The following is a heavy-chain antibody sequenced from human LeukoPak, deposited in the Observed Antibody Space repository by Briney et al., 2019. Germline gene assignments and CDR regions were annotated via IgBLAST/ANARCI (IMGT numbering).Heavy chain of an antibody. J-gene: IGHJ4*01. CDR3: ARDHRYAFDN. CDR2: IGISSGNT. Sequence: SGGSPRLSCAASGFNFIDYSMNWVRQAPGKGLEWISYIGISSGNTKYADSVKGRFTISRDKARNSLYLQMNSLRVKDTAVYYCARDHRYAFDNWGHGTLVTVSS. D-gene: IGHD5-12*01. CDR1: GFNFIDYS. V-gene: IGHV3-48*01.